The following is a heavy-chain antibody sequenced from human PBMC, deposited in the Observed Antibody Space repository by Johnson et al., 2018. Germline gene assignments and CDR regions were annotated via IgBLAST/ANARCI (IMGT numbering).Heavy chain of an antibody. CDR3: AKEKTAYYYGSGSPDAFDI. CDR2: ISWHRGSI. V-gene: IGHV3-9*01. CDR1: GFTFDDYA. D-gene: IGHD3-10*01. Sequence: EVQLVESGGGLVQPGRSLRLSCAASGFTFDDYAMHWVRQAPGKGLEWVSGISWHRGSIGYADSVKGRFTISRDNAKNSLYLQMNSPRAEDTALYYCAKEKTAYYYGSGSPDAFDIWGQGTMVTVSS. J-gene: IGHJ3*02.